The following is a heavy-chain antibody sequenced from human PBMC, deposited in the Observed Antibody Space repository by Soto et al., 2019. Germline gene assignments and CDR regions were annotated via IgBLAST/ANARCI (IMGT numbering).Heavy chain of an antibody. V-gene: IGHV4-4*02. CDR3: ARYGDYDGAVNWFDP. D-gene: IGHD4-17*01. J-gene: IGHJ5*02. CDR1: SGSISSSNW. Sequence: QVQLQESGPGLVKPSGTLSLTCAVSSGSISSSNWWSWVRQPPGKGLEWIGEIYHSGSTNYNPSLKSRVTISVDKSKNQFSLKLSSVTAADTAVYYCARYGDYDGAVNWFDPWGQGTLVTVSS. CDR2: IYHSGST.